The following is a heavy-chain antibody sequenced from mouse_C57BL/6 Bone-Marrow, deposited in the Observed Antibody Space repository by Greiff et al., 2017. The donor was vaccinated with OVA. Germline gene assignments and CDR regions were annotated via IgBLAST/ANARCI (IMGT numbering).Heavy chain of an antibody. CDR3: ARQLGREYYFDY. J-gene: IGHJ2*01. CDR1: GYTFTSYW. CDR2: IDPSDSYT. D-gene: IGHD4-1*02. Sequence: VQLQQPGAELVMPGASVKLSCKASGYTFTSYWMHWVKQRPGQGLEWIGEIDPSDSYTNYNQKFKGKSTLTVDKSSSTAYMQLSSLTSEDSAVYYCARQLGREYYFDYWGQGTTLTVSS. V-gene: IGHV1-69*01.